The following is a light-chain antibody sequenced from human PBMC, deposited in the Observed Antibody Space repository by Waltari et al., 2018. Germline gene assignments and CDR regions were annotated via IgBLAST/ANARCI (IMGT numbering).Light chain of an antibody. CDR3: NSRDSRGHPLV. CDR1: SHRYYY. V-gene: IGLV3-19*01. CDR2: GKN. J-gene: IGLJ1*01. Sequence: SSELTQAPVVSVALGQPVRITCHGDSHRYYYANWYHQKPGQAPVLVMYGKNNRPSGIPDRFSGSYSGTTASLIITGAQAEDEGDYYCNSRDSRGHPLVFGTGTKVTVL.